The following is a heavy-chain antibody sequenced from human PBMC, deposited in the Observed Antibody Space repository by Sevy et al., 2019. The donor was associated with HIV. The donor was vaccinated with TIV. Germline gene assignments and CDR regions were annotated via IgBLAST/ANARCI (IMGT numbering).Heavy chain of an antibody. V-gene: IGHV3-23*01. J-gene: IGHJ4*02. CDR3: TNRGIVIITGFDY. CDR2: ISGSGGYT. Sequence: GGSLRLSCAASGVIFNNHAMSWVRQAPGKGLEWVSTISGSGGYTYYSDSVKGRFSISRDNSKNTVYLQMNSLRAEDTAVYYCTNRGIVIITGFDYWGQGTLVTVSS. CDR1: GVIFNNHA. D-gene: IGHD1-20*01.